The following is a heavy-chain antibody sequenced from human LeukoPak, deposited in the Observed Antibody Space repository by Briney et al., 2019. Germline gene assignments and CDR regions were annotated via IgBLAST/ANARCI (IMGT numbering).Heavy chain of an antibody. CDR3: AKGGGFDWLNYYYMDV. CDR2: ISYDGTNK. CDR1: GFTFDDYA. J-gene: IGHJ6*03. D-gene: IGHD3-9*01. V-gene: IGHV3-30*04. Sequence: GGSLRLSCAASGFTFDDYAMHWVRQAPGKGLEWVAVISYDGTNKYYADSVKGRFTISRDISKNTLYLQMNSLRAEDTAVYYCAKGGGFDWLNYYYMDVWGKGTTVIISS.